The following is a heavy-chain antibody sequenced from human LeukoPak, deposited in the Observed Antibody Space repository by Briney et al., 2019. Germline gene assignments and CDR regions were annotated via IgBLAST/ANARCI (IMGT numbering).Heavy chain of an antibody. CDR2: INHSGST. J-gene: IGHJ6*03. D-gene: IGHD3-10*01. V-gene: IGHV4-34*01. CDR3: ARVWHYGSGSGVYYMDV. Sequence: SETLSLTCAVYGGSFNGYYWSWIRQPPGKGLEWIGEINHSGSTNYNPSLKSRVTISVDTSKNQFSLKLSSVTAADTAVYYCARVWHYGSGSGVYYMDVWGKGTTVTVSS. CDR1: GGSFNGYY.